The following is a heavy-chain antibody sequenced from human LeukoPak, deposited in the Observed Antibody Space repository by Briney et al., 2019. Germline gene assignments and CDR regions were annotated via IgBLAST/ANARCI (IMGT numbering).Heavy chain of an antibody. D-gene: IGHD3-10*01. V-gene: IGHV4-31*03. Sequence: SETLSLTCTVSGGSISSGGYYWSWIRQHPGKGLEWIGYIYYSGSTYYNPSLKSRVIISVDTSKNQFSLKLSSVTAADTAVYYCARDRVATRGSYYGMDVWGQGTTVTVSS. CDR2: IYYSGST. CDR3: ARDRVATRGSYYGMDV. CDR1: GGSISSGGYY. J-gene: IGHJ6*02.